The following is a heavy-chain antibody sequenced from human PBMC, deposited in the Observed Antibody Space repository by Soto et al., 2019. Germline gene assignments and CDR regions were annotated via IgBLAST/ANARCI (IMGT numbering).Heavy chain of an antibody. V-gene: IGHV1-18*01. CDR2: ISAYNGIT. Sequence: QVQLVQSGAEVKKPGASVKVSCKASGYTFTSYGISWVRQAPGQGLEWMGWISAYNGITNYAQKLQGRVTMTTDTSTSTAYMELRSLRSDDTAVYYCARAPTIFGVVQNYGMDVWGQGTTVTVSS. CDR3: ARAPTIFGVVQNYGMDV. J-gene: IGHJ6*02. D-gene: IGHD3-3*01. CDR1: GYTFTSYG.